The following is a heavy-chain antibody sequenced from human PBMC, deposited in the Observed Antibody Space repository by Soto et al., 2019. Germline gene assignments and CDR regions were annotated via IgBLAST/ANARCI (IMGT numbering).Heavy chain of an antibody. CDR2: IYPGDSDT. CDR1: GYSFTSYW. V-gene: IGHV5-51*01. J-gene: IGHJ3*02. CDR3: APYQSLTEAFDI. Sequence: GESLKISCKFSGYSFTSYWIGWVRQMPGKGLEWMGIIYPGDSDTRYSPSFQGHVTISADKSFTTAYLQWSSLKASDTAMYYCAPYQSLTEAFDIWGQGTMVTVSS.